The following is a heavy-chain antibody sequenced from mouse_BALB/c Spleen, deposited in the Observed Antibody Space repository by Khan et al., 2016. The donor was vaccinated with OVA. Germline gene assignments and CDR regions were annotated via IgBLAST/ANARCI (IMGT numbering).Heavy chain of an antibody. CDR1: GYSFTLYY. CDR2: VNPNTDNI. Sequence: EVKLQESGPDLVKPGASVKISCKASGYSFTLYYMSWVKQSPGKSLEWIGRVNPNTDNINYNQEFKGKAILTVDKSSNTAYMELRSLTSEDSAVYFCAKGYDFCASWGQGTLVTVSA. V-gene: IGHV1-26*01. CDR3: AKGYDFCAS. D-gene: IGHD3-2*02. J-gene: IGHJ3*01.